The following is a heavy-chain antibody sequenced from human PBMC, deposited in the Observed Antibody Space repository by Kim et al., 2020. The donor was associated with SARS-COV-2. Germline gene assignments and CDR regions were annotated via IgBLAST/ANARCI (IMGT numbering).Heavy chain of an antibody. D-gene: IGHD3-9*01. V-gene: IGHV4-31*03. J-gene: IGHJ4*02. CDR3: ARLQGVGRYFDWPPLWGFDRNSAFDC. CDR1: GGSISSGGYY. Sequence: SETLSLTCTVSGGSISSGGYYWSWIRQHPGKGLELIGYIYYSRSTYYNPSLKSRVTISVDTSKNQFSLKLSSVTAADTAVYYCARLQGVGRYFDWPPLWGFDRNSAFDCWGQGTLVTVPS. CDR2: IYYSRST.